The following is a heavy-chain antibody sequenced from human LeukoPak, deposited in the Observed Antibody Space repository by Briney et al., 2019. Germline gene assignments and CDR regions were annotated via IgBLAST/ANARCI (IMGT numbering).Heavy chain of an antibody. CDR3: ARARGGFDSSGHFDY. CDR1: GGSISSTNYY. J-gene: IGHJ4*02. V-gene: IGHV4-39*07. D-gene: IGHD3-22*01. Sequence: SETLSLTCTVSGGSISSTNYYWGWIRQPPGKGLEWIGTIYYSGSTFYNPSLKSRVTISVDTSKNQFSLKLSSVTAADTAVYYCARARGGFDSSGHFDYWGQGTLVTVSS. CDR2: IYYSGST.